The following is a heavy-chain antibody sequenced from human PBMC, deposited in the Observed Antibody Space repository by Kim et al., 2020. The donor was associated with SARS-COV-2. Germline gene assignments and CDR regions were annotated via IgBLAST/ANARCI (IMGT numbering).Heavy chain of an antibody. J-gene: IGHJ4*02. D-gene: IGHD2-15*01. CDR3: ASCGYCSGGSCYSCDY. V-gene: IGHV5-51*01. CDR2: IYPGDSDT. CDR1: GYSFTSYW. Sequence: GESLKISCKGSGYSFTSYWIGWVRQMPGKGLEWMGIIYPGDSDTRYSPSFQGQVTISADKSISTAYLQWSSLKASDTAMYYCASCGYCSGGSCYSCDYWGKGPLVPAS.